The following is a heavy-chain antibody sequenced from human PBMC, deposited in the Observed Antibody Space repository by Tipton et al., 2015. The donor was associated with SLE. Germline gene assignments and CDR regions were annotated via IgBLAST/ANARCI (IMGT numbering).Heavy chain of an antibody. D-gene: IGHD3-10*01. CDR2: ISYDGSNK. Sequence: SLRLSCAASGFPFRSYAMHWGRQAPGKGLGWVAVISYDGSNKYYADSVKGRFTISRDNSKNTLYLQMNSLRTEDTALYYCAKAMVQGGWFDPWGQGTLVTVSS. V-gene: IGHV3-30*04. CDR1: GFPFRSYA. J-gene: IGHJ5*02. CDR3: AKAMVQGGWFDP.